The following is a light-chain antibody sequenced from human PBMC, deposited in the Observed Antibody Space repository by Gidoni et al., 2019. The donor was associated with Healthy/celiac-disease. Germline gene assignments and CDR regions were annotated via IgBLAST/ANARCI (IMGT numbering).Light chain of an antibody. CDR3: QSADSSGTYVV. J-gene: IGLJ2*01. Sequence: SYELTQPPSVSVSQGQTARITGSADALPKQYANWYQQKPGQAPVLVIYKDSERPSGSPERFSGSSSGTTVTLTISGVQAEDEADYYCQSADSSGTYVVFGGGTKLTVL. V-gene: IGLV3-25*03. CDR2: KDS. CDR1: ALPKQY.